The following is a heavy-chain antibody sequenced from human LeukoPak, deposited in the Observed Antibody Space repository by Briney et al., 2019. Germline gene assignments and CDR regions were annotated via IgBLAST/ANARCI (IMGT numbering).Heavy chain of an antibody. Sequence: ASVKVSCKAFGYTFTSNFMHWVRQAPGQGLEWMGIINPRGGSTSYTQKFQGRVTMTRDMSTNTFYMELSSLRFEDTAVYYCARDVSHSGSRDAWWFDPWGQGTLVTVSS. V-gene: IGHV1-46*01. CDR1: GYTFTSNF. CDR3: ARDVSHSGSRDAWWFDP. D-gene: IGHD6-13*01. CDR2: INPRGGST. J-gene: IGHJ5*02.